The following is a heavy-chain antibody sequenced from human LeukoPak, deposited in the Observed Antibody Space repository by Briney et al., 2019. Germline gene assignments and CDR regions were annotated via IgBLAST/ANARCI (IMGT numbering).Heavy chain of an antibody. V-gene: IGHV1-46*01. Sequence: GASVKVSCKASGYTFTSYYMHWVRQAPGQGLEWMGIINPSGGSTSYAQKFQGRVTMTRDTSTSTVYMELSSLRSEDTAVYYCASYDYVWGSYPNWGQGTLVTVSS. CDR3: ASYDYVWGSYPN. J-gene: IGHJ4*02. CDR1: GYTFTSYY. D-gene: IGHD3-16*02. CDR2: INPSGGST.